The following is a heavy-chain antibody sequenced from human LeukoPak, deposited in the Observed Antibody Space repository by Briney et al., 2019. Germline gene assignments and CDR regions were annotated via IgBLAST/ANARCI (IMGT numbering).Heavy chain of an antibody. V-gene: IGHV1-2*02. J-gene: IGHJ4*02. CDR2: INPNSGGT. CDR1: GGTFSSYA. CDR3: ARGLNGDIDY. D-gene: IGHD7-27*01. Sequence: ASVKVSCKASGGTFSSYAISWVRQAPGQGLEWMGWINPNSGGTNYAQKFQGRVSMTRDTSISTAYMELSRLRSDDAAVYYCARGLNGDIDYWGQGTLVTVSS.